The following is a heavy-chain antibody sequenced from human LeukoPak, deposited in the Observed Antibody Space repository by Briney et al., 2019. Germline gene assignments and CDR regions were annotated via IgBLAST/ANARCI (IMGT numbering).Heavy chain of an antibody. J-gene: IGHJ4*02. CDR1: GFTFSSYG. D-gene: IGHD2-2*01. Sequence: GGSLRLSCAASGFTFSSYGMHWVRQAPGKGLEWVSYIRYDGSNKYYADSVKGRFSITRDNSKNTLYLQMNSLRAEDTAVYYCAKVPPGSPPAANYFDSWGQGTLVTVSS. V-gene: IGHV3-30*02. CDR3: AKVPPGSPPAANYFDS. CDR2: IRYDGSNK.